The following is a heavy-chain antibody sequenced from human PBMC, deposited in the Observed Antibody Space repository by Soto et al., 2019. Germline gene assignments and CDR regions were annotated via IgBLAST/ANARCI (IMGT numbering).Heavy chain of an antibody. J-gene: IGHJ4*02. V-gene: IGHV4-39*01. Sequence: PSETLSLTCTVSGGSISSSSYYWGWIRQPPGKGLEWIGSIYYSGSTYYNPSLKSRVTISVDTSKNQFSLKLSSVTAADTAVYYCARRWTSIAARPSFDYWGQGTLVTVSS. CDR3: ARRWTSIAARPSFDY. CDR1: GGSISSSSYY. CDR2: IYYSGST. D-gene: IGHD6-6*01.